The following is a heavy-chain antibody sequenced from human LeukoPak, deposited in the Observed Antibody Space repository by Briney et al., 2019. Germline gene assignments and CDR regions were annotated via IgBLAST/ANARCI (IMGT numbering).Heavy chain of an antibody. V-gene: IGHV5-51*01. J-gene: IGHJ3*02. CDR3: AIPRVYDSSGYSPNDAFDI. Sequence: GEALKISCKGSGYSFTSYWIGWVRQVPGKGLEWMGIIYSGDSDTRYSPSFQGQVTISADKSISTAYLQWSSLKASDTAMYYCAIPRVYDSSGYSPNDAFDIWGQGTMVTVSS. CDR1: GYSFTSYW. CDR2: IYSGDSDT. D-gene: IGHD3-22*01.